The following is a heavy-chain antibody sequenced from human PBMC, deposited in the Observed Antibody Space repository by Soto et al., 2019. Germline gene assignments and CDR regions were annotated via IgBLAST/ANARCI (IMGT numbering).Heavy chain of an antibody. CDR3: AHAANYYDNFHFDY. J-gene: IGHJ4*02. Sequence: QITLKESGPTLVKPTQTLTLTCSFSGFSLSTRGVGVGWIRQPPGKALEWLAVIYWDDDKRYRPSLRSRLTITKDTSTNQMVLTMTNMDPEDTATYYCAHAANYYDNFHFDYWGQGTLVTVSS. V-gene: IGHV2-5*02. D-gene: IGHD3-22*01. CDR2: IYWDDDK. CDR1: GFSLSTRGVG.